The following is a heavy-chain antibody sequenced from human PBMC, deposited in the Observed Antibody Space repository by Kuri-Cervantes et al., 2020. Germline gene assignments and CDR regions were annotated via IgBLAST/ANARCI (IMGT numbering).Heavy chain of an antibody. CDR3: AKDMYYYGSGSLKPGWYYYYGMDV. CDR1: GFTFSSYA. V-gene: IGHV3-23*01. D-gene: IGHD3-10*01. J-gene: IGHJ6*02. CDR2: ISGSGGST. Sequence: GESLKISCAASGFTFSSYAMSWVRQAPGKGLEWVSAISGSGGSTYYADSVKGRFTISRDNSKNTLYLQMNSLRAEDTAVYYCAKDMYYYGSGSLKPGWYYYYGMDVWGQGTTVTVSS.